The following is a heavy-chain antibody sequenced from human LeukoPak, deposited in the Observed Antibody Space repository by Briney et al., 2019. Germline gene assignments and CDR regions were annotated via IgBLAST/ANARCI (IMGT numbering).Heavy chain of an antibody. CDR1: GFTFSDYY. Sequence: GGSLRLSCAASGFTFSDYYMSWIRQAPGKGLEWGSYISSSGSTIYYADSVKGRFTISRDNAKNSLYLQMNSLRAEDTAAYYCARVNSSGWYMAFDYWGQGTLVTVSS. J-gene: IGHJ4*02. D-gene: IGHD6-19*01. CDR2: ISSSGSTI. V-gene: IGHV3-11*01. CDR3: ARVNSSGWYMAFDY.